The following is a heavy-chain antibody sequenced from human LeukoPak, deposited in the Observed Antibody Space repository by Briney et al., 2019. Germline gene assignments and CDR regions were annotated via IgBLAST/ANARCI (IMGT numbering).Heavy chain of an antibody. Sequence: GGSLRLSCAASGFTFSSYWMSWVRQAPGKGLEWVANIKQDGSEKYYVDSVKGRFTISRDNAKNSLYLQMNSLRAEDTAVYYCARVGLQQLVLPWFDPWGQGTLVTVSS. CDR1: GFTFSSYW. J-gene: IGHJ5*02. CDR3: ARVGLQQLVLPWFDP. V-gene: IGHV3-7*03. D-gene: IGHD6-13*01. CDR2: IKQDGSEK.